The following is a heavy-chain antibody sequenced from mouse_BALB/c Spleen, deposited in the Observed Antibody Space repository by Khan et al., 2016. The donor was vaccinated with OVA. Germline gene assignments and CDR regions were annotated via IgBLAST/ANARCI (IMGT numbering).Heavy chain of an antibody. CDR3: APVCSYYVSFEY. V-gene: IGHV1S136*01. J-gene: IGHJ3*01. CDR2: IYPFNDDT. CDR1: GYTFTSYV. D-gene: IGHD1-1*01. Sequence: VQLQQSGPELVKPGASVKMSCKASGYTFTSYVMHWVKQKPGLGLEWIGYIYPFNDDTKYNEKFKGKATLTSDNSSSTAYMELSHLTSEDYAVYDCAPVCSYYVSFEYWGQGTLVTVSA.